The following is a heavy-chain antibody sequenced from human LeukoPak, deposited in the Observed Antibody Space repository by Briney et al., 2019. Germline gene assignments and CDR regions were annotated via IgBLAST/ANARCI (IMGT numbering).Heavy chain of an antibody. V-gene: IGHV4-59*01. CDR2: IYYSGST. J-gene: IGHJ6*03. Sequence: SETLSLTCTVSGGSISSYYWSWIRQPPGKGLEWIGYIYYSGSTNYNPSLKSRVTISVDTSKNQFSLKLSSVTAADTAVYSCARDNNYDYYMDVWGKGTTVTVSS. CDR3: ARDNNYDYYMDV. CDR1: GGSISSYY.